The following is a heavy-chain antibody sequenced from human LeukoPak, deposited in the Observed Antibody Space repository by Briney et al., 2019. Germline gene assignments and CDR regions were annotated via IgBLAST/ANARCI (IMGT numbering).Heavy chain of an antibody. CDR1: GYTLSDNY. Sequence: ASVKVPCKASGYTLSDNYLHWVRQAPGQRFEWMAWINPSNGETKYARRFQGRVTLTRDTSINTAYMELSGLRPDDTALYYCARSQFRTTNSGAWGFQPWGQGTLVTVSS. D-gene: IGHD3-16*01. V-gene: IGHV1-2*02. CDR2: INPSNGET. CDR3: ARSQFRTTNSGAWGFQP. J-gene: IGHJ1*01.